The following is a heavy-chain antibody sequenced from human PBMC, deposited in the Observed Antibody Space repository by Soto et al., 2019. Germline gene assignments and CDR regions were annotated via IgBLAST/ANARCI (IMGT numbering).Heavy chain of an antibody. CDR3: ARASSRGSYYYYYGMDV. Sequence: QVQLQQWGAGLLKSSETLSLTCAVYGGSFSGYYWSWIRQPPGKGLEWIGEINHSGSTNYNPSLKSRVTISVDTSKNQFSLKLSSVTAADTAVYYCARASSRGSYYYYYGMDVWGQGTTVTVSS. CDR2: INHSGST. CDR1: GGSFSGYY. D-gene: IGHD6-13*01. J-gene: IGHJ6*02. V-gene: IGHV4-34*01.